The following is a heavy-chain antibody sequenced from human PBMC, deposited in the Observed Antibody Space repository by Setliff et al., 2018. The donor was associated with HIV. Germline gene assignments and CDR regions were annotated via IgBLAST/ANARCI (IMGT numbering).Heavy chain of an antibody. J-gene: IGHJ4*02. CDR1: GESFSGYY. CDR3: ARDRALRFSNSPSFNYFDV. D-gene: IGHD1-1*01. Sequence: PSETLSLTCVVYGESFSGYYWSWIRQPPGKGLEWIGEINHSGSTNYNPSLKSRVTISLDTSKNQFSLKLSSVTAADTAVYYCARDRALRFSNSPSFNYFDVWGQGALVTVSS. V-gene: IGHV4-34*01. CDR2: INHSGST.